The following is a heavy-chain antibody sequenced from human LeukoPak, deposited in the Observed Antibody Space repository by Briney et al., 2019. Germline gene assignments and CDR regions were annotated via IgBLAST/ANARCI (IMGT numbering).Heavy chain of an antibody. Sequence: ASVKVSCKVSGYTLTELSMHWVRQAPGKGLEWMGRFDPEDGETIYAQKFQGRVTMTADTSTDTAYMELSSLRSEDTAVYYCAITYSLNSDYYYYYYMDVWGKGTTVTVSS. CDR3: AITYSLNSDYYYYYYMDV. CDR1: GYTLTELS. CDR2: FDPEDGET. J-gene: IGHJ6*03. V-gene: IGHV1-24*01. D-gene: IGHD1-26*01.